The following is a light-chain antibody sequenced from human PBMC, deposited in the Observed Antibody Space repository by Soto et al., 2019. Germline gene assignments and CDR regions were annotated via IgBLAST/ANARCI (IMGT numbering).Light chain of an antibody. CDR2: GAS. V-gene: IGKV3-15*01. CDR3: QQYNNWRD. Sequence: EIVMTQSPATLSVSPGERATLSCRASQSVSSNLAWYQQKPGQAPRLLIYGASTRATGIPARFSGSGSGTEFTLTISSLQSEDFAVYYCQQYNNWRDFGHGTKVDIK. CDR1: QSVSSN. J-gene: IGKJ3*01.